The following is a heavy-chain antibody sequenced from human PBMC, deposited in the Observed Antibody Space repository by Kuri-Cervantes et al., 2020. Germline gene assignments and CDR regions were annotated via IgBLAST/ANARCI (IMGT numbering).Heavy chain of an antibody. D-gene: IGHD2-15*01. CDR2: ISGSGGST. CDR3: ARVDCRGYTCYVPSHGFDI. V-gene: IGHV3-23*01. J-gene: IGHJ3*02. Sequence: GESLKISCAASGFTFSSYAMSWVRQAPGKGLEWVSAISGSGGSTYYADSVKGRFTISRDNSKNTLYLQMNSLRDEDTAVYYCARVDCRGYTCYVPSHGFDIWGQGTMVTVSS. CDR1: GFTFSSYA.